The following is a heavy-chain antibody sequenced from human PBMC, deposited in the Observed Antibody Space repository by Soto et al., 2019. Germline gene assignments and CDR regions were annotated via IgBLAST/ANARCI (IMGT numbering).Heavy chain of an antibody. CDR3: ARSDYYDSSGDAFDI. Sequence: ASVKVSCKASGDTFTSNGISWVRQAPGQGLEWMGWISAYNGNTNYAQKLQGRVTMTTDTSTSTAYMELRSLRSDDTAVYYCARSDYYDSSGDAFDIWGQGTMVTVSS. J-gene: IGHJ3*02. CDR2: ISAYNGNT. CDR1: GDTFTSNG. D-gene: IGHD3-22*01. V-gene: IGHV1-18*01.